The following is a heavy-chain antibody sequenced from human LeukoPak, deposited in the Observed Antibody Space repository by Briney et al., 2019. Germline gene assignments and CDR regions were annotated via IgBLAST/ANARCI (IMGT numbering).Heavy chain of an antibody. CDR2: IYYSGST. Sequence: PSETLSLTRTVSGGSISSSSYYWGWIRQPPGKGLEWIGSIYYSGSTYYNPSLKSRVTISVDTSKNQFSLKLSSVTAADTAVYYCARRSPDTAMVLEDYWGQGTLVTVSS. CDR3: ARRSPDTAMVLEDY. V-gene: IGHV4-39*01. CDR1: GGSISSSSYY. J-gene: IGHJ4*02. D-gene: IGHD5-18*01.